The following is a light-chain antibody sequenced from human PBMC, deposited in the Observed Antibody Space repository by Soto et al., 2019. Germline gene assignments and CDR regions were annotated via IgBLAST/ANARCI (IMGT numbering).Light chain of an antibody. Sequence: QSVLTQPASVSASPGQSVTISCTGSSCDVGGYNYVSCYQQHPAKAPKHMIYEDSNRPSGVSNRFSGSKSGNTASLTISGLQADDEADYYFSSYTSSSIPLYVFGTGTKVTVL. CDR1: SCDVGGYNY. CDR2: EDS. CDR3: SSYTSSSIPLYV. J-gene: IGLJ1*01. V-gene: IGLV2-14*01.